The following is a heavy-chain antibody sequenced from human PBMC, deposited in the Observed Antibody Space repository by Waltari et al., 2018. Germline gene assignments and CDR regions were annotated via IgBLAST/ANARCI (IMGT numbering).Heavy chain of an antibody. J-gene: IGHJ3*01. Sequence: EVQLVESGGGLVQPGRSLRLSCAAFGFTFGDYAMHWVRQPPGKGLEWVSGISLSGGSIGYADSVKGRFTISRDNAKNSLSLQMNSLTAEDTALYYCAKANYYDGSGYYYKSAFDHWGQGTTVTVSS. CDR2: ISLSGGSI. V-gene: IGHV3-9*01. D-gene: IGHD3-22*01. CDR3: AKANYYDGSGYYYKSAFDH. CDR1: GFTFGDYA.